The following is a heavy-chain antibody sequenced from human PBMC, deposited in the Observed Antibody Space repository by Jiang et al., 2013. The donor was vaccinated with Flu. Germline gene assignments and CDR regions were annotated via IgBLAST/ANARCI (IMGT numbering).Heavy chain of an antibody. V-gene: IGHV6-1*01. J-gene: IGHJ3*02. Sequence: QTLSLTCAISGDSVSSNSAAWNWIRQSPSGGLEWLGRTYYRSKWYNDYAVSVKSRTTINPDTSKNQFSLQLNSVTSEDTAVYYCARVVPNSSQTAFDIWGQGTMVTVSS. CDR3: ARVVPNSSQTAFDI. D-gene: IGHD5-18*01. CDR1: GDSVSSNSAA. CDR2: TYYRSKWYN.